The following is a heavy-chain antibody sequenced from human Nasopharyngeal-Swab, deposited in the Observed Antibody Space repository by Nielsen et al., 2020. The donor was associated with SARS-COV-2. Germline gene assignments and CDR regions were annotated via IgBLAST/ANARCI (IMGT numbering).Heavy chain of an antibody. CDR2: IYPGDSDT. CDR3: ARLLLSKYFDY. J-gene: IGHJ4*02. V-gene: IGHV5-51*01. Sequence: GESLKISCKGSRYIFSNYWIGWVRQMPGKGLEWVGIIYPGDSDTRYSPSFQGQVTISADKSISTTYLQWSSLKASDTAMYYCARLLLSKYFDYWGQGTLVTVSS. CDR1: RYIFSNYW.